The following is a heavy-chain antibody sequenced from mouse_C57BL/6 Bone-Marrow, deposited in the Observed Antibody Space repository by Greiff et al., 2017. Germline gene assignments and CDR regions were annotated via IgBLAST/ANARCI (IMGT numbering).Heavy chain of an antibody. J-gene: IGHJ2*01. CDR1: GFTFSDYY. D-gene: IGHD3-3*01. V-gene: IGHV5-16*01. CDR2: INYDGSST. Sequence: EVKVVESEGGLVQPGSSMKLSCTASGFTFSDYYMAWVRQVPEKGLEWVANINYDGSSTYYLDSLKSRFIISRDNAKNILYLQMSSLKSEDTATYYCARDGGWDYLDYWGQGTTLTVSS. CDR3: ARDGGWDYLDY.